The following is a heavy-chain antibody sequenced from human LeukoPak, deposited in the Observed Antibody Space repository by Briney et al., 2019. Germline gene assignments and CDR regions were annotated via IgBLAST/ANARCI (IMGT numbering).Heavy chain of an antibody. CDR2: FGTRSTSV. V-gene: IGHV3-21*01. CDR3: AREVSEGFDF. CDR1: GFTFSGYS. J-gene: IGHJ4*02. Sequence: GGSLRLSCTASGFTFSGYSMNWIRQAPGKALEWVSSFGTRSTSVYHAGSVKGRFAISRDNAKNSLYLQMNSLRAEDTALYYCAREVSEGFDFWGQGTLVTVSS. D-gene: IGHD3-22*01.